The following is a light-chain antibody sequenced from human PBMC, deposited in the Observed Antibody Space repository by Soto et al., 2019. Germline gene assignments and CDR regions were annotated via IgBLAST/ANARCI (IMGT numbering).Light chain of an antibody. CDR3: QQRKSYPIS. CDR2: AAS. J-gene: IGKJ5*01. Sequence: DLQLTQSPSFLSASVGDRVTITCRASQDINTYLAWYQQKPGKAPKLLIFAASTLQNGVPSRFSGSGSGTEFTVTITSLQPEDFAPYYCQQRKSYPISFGQGTRLEIK. CDR1: QDINTY. V-gene: IGKV1-9*01.